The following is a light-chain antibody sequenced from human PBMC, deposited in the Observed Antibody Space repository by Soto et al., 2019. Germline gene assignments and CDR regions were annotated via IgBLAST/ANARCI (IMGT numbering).Light chain of an antibody. J-gene: IGKJ1*01. CDR2: AAS. CDR1: EGIRND. CDR3: LREHIFPWT. V-gene: IGKV1-6*01. Sequence: IQMTQSPSSLSASVGDRVTITCRASEGIRNDLGWYQQKPGKDPKLLIYAASSLLSGVPSRFSGSGSGTDFTRTISSLQPEDFATYYCLREHIFPWTFGQGTKVEVK.